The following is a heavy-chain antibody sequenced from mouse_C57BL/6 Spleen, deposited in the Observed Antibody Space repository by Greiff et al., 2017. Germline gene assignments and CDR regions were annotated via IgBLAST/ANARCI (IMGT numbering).Heavy chain of an antibody. Sequence: EVKLVESGGGLVKPGGSLKLSCAASGFTFSDYGMHWVRQAPEKGLEWVAYISSGSSTIYYADPVKGRFTISRDNAKNTLFLQMTSLRSEDTAMYYCARKINWAWYFDVWGTGTTVTVSS. D-gene: IGHD4-1*02. V-gene: IGHV5-17*01. CDR2: ISSGSSTI. J-gene: IGHJ1*03. CDR1: GFTFSDYG. CDR3: ARKINWAWYFDV.